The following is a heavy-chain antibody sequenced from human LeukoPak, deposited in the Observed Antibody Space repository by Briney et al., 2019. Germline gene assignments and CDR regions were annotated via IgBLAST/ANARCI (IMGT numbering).Heavy chain of an antibody. Sequence: GGSLRLSCAASGFTFSRYSMNWVRQAPGKGLEWVTYISGSGSTIYYADSVKGRFTISRDNAKNSLYLQMNSLRAEDTAVYYCAKENDLWSGYYDYWGQGTLVTVSS. V-gene: IGHV3-48*04. J-gene: IGHJ4*02. D-gene: IGHD3-3*01. CDR2: ISGSGSTI. CDR1: GFTFSRYS. CDR3: AKENDLWSGYYDY.